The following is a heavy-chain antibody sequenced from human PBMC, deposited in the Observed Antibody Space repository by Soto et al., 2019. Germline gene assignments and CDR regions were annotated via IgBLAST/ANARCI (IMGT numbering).Heavy chain of an antibody. J-gene: IGHJ4*02. D-gene: IGHD3-3*01. CDR3: ARHIRIWSGDKPFDY. V-gene: IGHV4-39*01. Sequence: QLLESGPGLVKPSETLSLTCTVSGGSISSSSYYWGWIRQPPGKGLEWIGSIYYSGSTYYNPSLKSRVTISVDTSKNQFSLKLSSVTAADTAVYYCARHIRIWSGDKPFDYWGQGTLVTVSS. CDR2: IYYSGST. CDR1: GGSISSSSYY.